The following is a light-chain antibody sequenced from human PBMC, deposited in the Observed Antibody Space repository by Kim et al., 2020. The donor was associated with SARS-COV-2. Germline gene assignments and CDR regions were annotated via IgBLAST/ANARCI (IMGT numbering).Light chain of an antibody. J-gene: IGLJ2*01. CDR1: SSDIGSYNL. Sequence: GQSITISCTGTSSDIGSYNLGSWDQQHPGKAPKLMIYEVSQRPSGVSNRFSGSKSGNTASLTISGLQAEDEADYYCCSYAGSSSVFGGGTQLTVL. CDR2: EVS. V-gene: IGLV2-23*02. CDR3: CSYAGSSSV.